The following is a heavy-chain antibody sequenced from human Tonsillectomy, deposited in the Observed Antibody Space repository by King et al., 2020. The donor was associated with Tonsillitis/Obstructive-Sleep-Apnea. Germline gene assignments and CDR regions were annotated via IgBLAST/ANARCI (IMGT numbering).Heavy chain of an antibody. CDR3: ARDGLDDYSSGLNKFDY. CDR2: IWDDGSNR. J-gene: IGHJ4*02. CDR1: GFTFSSYG. Sequence: VQLVESGGGVVQPGRSLRLSCVASGFTFSSYGMHWVRQAPGKGLEWVAVIWDDGSNRYYADSVKGRFTISRDNSKNTLYLQMNSLRAEDTAVYYCARDGLDDYSSGLNKFDYWGQGTLVTVSS. V-gene: IGHV3-33*01. D-gene: IGHD6-19*01.